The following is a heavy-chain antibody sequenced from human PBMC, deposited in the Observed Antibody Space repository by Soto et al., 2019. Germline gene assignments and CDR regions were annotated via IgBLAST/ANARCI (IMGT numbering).Heavy chain of an antibody. CDR2: IRKKVNSYTT. V-gene: IGHV3-72*01. CDR3: TKCTEVSDRHYYDN. D-gene: IGHD2-8*02. Sequence: GGSLRLSCAASGFTFSDHYMDWVRQAPGKGLEWVGRIRKKVNSYTTEYVASVKGRFTISRDDLKNSLYLQMNSLKTEETAGYYCTKCTEVSDRHYYDNWGQGTLVTVSS. J-gene: IGHJ4*02. CDR1: GFTFSDHY.